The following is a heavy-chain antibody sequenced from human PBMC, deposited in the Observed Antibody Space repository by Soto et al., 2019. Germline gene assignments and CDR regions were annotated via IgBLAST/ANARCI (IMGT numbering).Heavy chain of an antibody. Sequence: PGGSLRLSCAASGFTFSSYWMSWVRQAPGKGLEWVANIKQDGSNKYYADSVKGRFTISRDNSKNTLYLQMDSLRAEDTAVYYCAKGPAIVLVPAAMNYYYGMDVWGQGTTVTVSS. J-gene: IGHJ6*02. D-gene: IGHD2-2*01. CDR3: AKGPAIVLVPAAMNYYYGMDV. CDR1: GFTFSSYW. CDR2: IKQDGSNK. V-gene: IGHV3-7*02.